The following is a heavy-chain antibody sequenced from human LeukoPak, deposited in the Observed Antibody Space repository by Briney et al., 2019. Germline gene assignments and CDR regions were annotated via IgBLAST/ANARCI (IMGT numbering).Heavy chain of an antibody. D-gene: IGHD6-6*01. CDR3: AREVGYSSSDLGD. J-gene: IGHJ4*02. Sequence: GGSLRLSCAASGFTFSSYSMNWVRQAPGKGLEWVSSISSSSSYIYYADSVKGRFTISRDNAKNSLYLQMNSLRAEDTAVYYCAREVGYSSSDLGDWGQGTLVTVSS. CDR1: GFTFSSYS. CDR2: ISSSSSYI. V-gene: IGHV3-21*01.